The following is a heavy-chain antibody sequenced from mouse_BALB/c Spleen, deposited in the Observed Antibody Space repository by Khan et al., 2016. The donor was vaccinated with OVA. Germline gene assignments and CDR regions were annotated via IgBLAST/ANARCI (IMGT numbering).Heavy chain of an antibody. V-gene: IGHV1S41*01. CDR1: GYTFTSYW. D-gene: IGHD1-1*01. CDR2: IAPGSGST. Sequence: DLVMPGAAVTLSCKASGYTFTSYWINWIKQRPGQGLEWIGRIAPGSGSTSSNDMFKGKATLTVDASSSTAYIQLSSLSSEDSAVYFCARSNYDGSGRYAMDYWGQGTSVTVSS. J-gene: IGHJ4*01. CDR3: ARSNYDGSGRYAMDY.